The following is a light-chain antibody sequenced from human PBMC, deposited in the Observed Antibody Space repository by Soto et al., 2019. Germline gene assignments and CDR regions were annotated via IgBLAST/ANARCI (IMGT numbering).Light chain of an antibody. V-gene: IGLV2-8*01. CDR2: EVT. CDR1: SSDVGGYNY. Sequence: QSVLTQPPSASGSPGQSVTISCTGTSSDVGGYNYVSWYQQHPGKAPKLMIYEVTKRPSGVPDRFSGSKSGNTASLTVSGLQAEDEADYHCSSYAGSKIYVFGTGTQLTVL. CDR3: SSYAGSKIYV. J-gene: IGLJ1*01.